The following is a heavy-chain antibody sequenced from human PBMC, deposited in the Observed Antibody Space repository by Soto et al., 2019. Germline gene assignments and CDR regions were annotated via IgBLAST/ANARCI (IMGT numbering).Heavy chain of an antibody. CDR2: IFHSGST. Sequence: SETLSLTCSVSGGSISDSYWWSWVRQPPGKGLEWIGEIFHSGSTNYSPSLKSRVTISVDKSQNHFSLNLSFVTAADTAVYYCARERYFDNSGYLDSWGQGTLVTVS. J-gene: IGHJ4*02. V-gene: IGHV4-4*02. D-gene: IGHD3-22*01. CDR1: GGSISDSYW. CDR3: ARERYFDNSGYLDS.